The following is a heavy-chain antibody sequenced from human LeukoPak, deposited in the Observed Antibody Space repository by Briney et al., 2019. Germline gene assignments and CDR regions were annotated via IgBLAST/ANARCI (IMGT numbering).Heavy chain of an antibody. J-gene: IGHJ4*02. CDR3: VRVGGRSSIGGDC. CDR2: IKSDGSNA. CDR1: GFTFSTFW. D-gene: IGHD1-26*01. V-gene: IGHV3-74*01. Sequence: PGGSLSLSCAVSGFTFSTFWVHWVRQARGTGLVWVSRIKSDGSNANYADCVKGRFTISRDNAKNTLYLQMNSLRAEDTAVYHCVRVGGRSSIGGDCWGQGTLVTVSS.